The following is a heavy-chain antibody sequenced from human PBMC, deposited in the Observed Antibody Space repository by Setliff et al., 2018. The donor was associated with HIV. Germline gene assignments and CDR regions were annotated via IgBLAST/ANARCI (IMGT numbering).Heavy chain of an antibody. CDR3: ATSGFYDILTGPTPGVFDI. CDR1: GFTFSSSG. Sequence: ASVKVSCKASGFTFSSSGISWVRQAPGEGLEWMGGFDPEDDETVYAEKFQGRVTMTEDTSTDTAYMALSSLRSEDTAMYYCATSGFYDILTGPTPGVFDIWGQGTMVTVSS. CDR2: FDPEDDET. D-gene: IGHD3-9*01. V-gene: IGHV1-24*01. J-gene: IGHJ3*02.